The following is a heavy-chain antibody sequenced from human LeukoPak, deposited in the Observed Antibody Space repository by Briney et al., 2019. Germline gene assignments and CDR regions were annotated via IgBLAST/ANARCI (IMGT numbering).Heavy chain of an antibody. CDR2: INHSGST. CDR1: GGSFSGYY. V-gene: IGHV4-34*01. D-gene: IGHD6-13*01. CDR3: AVLAAAGRHYYYYYMDV. Sequence: PSETLSLTCAVYGGSFSGYYWSWIRQPPGKGLEWIGEINHSGSTNYNPSLKSRVTISVDTSKNQFSLKLSSVTTADTAVYYCAVLAAAGRHYYYYYMDVWGEGTTVTVSS. J-gene: IGHJ6*03.